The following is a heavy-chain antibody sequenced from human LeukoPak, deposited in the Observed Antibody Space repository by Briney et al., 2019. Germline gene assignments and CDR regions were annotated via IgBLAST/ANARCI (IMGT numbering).Heavy chain of an antibody. CDR2: ISGSGGST. V-gene: IGHV3-23*01. CDR3: AKDSSIITMVRGVKFDY. J-gene: IGHJ4*02. CDR1: GFTVSSNS. Sequence: GGSLRLSCTVSGFTVSSNSWSWVRQAPGKGLEWVSAISGSGGSTYYADSVKGRFTISRDNSKNTLYLQMNSLRAEDTAVYYCAKDSSIITMVRGVKFDYWGQGTLVTVSS. D-gene: IGHD3-10*01.